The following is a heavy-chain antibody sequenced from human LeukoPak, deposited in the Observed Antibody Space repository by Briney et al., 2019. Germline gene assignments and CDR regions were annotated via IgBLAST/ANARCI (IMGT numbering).Heavy chain of an antibody. CDR1: GFSFSTYG. D-gene: IGHD3-16*01. CDR2: ISASGGST. CDR3: VKGNYDYVGGSPVDLDY. J-gene: IGHJ4*02. V-gene: IGHV3-23*01. Sequence: GGTLRLSCAASGFSFSTYGMSWVRQAPEKGLEWVSAISASGGSTYYTASVKGRFTISRDNSKNTLYLEMNSLRAEDTAAYHCVKGNYDYVGGSPVDLDYWGQGTLVTVSS.